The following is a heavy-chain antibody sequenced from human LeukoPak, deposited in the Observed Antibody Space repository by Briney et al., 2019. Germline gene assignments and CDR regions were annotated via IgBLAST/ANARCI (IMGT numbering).Heavy chain of an antibody. CDR3: AKVPRGYSPQDY. CDR1: GFTFSTYA. D-gene: IGHD5-18*01. CDR2: ISGSGDST. V-gene: IGHV3-23*01. Sequence: PGGSLRLSCEASGFTFSTYAMSWVRQAPGKGLEWVSGISGSGDSTYYADSVKGRFTMSRDNSKNKVHLQMNSLRAEDTAVYYCAKVPRGYSPQDYWGQGTLVTVSS. J-gene: IGHJ4*02.